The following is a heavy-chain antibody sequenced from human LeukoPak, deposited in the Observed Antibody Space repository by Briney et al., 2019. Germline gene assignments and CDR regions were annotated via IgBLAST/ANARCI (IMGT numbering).Heavy chain of an antibody. CDR1: GLTFSTYW. CDR2: ISSDASIT. CDR3: AKSSGDSYFDY. D-gene: IGHD3-10*01. J-gene: IGHJ4*02. V-gene: IGHV3-74*01. Sequence: GGSLRLSCAASGLTFSTYWMHWVRQDPGKGLVWVSRISSDASITSYADPVKGRFTISRDNAKNTLYLQMNSLRAEDTALYYCAKSSGDSYFDYWGQGTLVTVSS.